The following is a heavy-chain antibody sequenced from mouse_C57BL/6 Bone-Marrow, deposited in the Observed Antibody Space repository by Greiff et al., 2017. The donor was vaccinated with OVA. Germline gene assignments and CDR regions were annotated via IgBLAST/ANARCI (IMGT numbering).Heavy chain of an antibody. J-gene: IGHJ2*01. CDR3: ARDYGSHYFDY. CDR2: IYPRSGNT. V-gene: IGHV1-81*01. D-gene: IGHD1-1*01. Sequence: VQLQQSGAELARPGASVKLSCKASGYTFTSYGISWVKQRTGQGLEWIGEIYPRSGNTYYNEKFKGKATLTADTSSNTAYMQLSSLTTEDSAIYYCARDYGSHYFDYWGQGTTLTVSS. CDR1: GYTFTSYG.